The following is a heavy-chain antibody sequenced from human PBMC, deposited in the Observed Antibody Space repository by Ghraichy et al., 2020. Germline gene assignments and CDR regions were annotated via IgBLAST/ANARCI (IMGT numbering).Heavy chain of an antibody. Sequence: ASVVSCKASGYTFTGYYMHWVRQAPGQGLEWMGWINPNSGGTNYAQKFQGRVTMTRDTSISTAYMELSRLRSDDTAVYYCARQVVPAASHNWFDTWGQGTLVTVSS. CDR3: ARQVVPAASHNWFDT. J-gene: IGHJ5*02. CDR2: INPNSGGT. V-gene: IGHV1-2*02. CDR1: GYTFTGYY. D-gene: IGHD2-2*01.